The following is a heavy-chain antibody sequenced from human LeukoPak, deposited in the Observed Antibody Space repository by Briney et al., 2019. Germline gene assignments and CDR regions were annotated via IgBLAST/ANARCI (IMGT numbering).Heavy chain of an antibody. CDR2: IYYSATT. CDR1: GGSISSYY. CDR3: ARSSGYLFDP. D-gene: IGHD3-22*01. V-gene: IGHV4-39*01. Sequence: PSETLSLTCTVSGGSISSYYWSWIRQPPGKGLEWIGSIYYSATTYYNPSLKSRVSISVDTSKNQFSLKLSSVSAADTAVYYCARSSGYLFDPWGQGILVTVSS. J-gene: IGHJ5*02.